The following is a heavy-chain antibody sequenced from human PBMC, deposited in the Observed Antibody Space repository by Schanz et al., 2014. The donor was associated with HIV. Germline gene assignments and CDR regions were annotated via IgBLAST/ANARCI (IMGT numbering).Heavy chain of an antibody. CDR2: ISNDGSNE. J-gene: IGHJ4*02. CDR1: EFIFSSYG. Sequence: QVQVVESGGGVVQPGRSLRLSCAASEFIFSSYGIHWVRQAPGKGLEWVAVISNDGSNEYYADSVKGRFTLSRDNSENTVYLQMNSLRAEDTAVYYCARAFSVGQLVRVVDSWGQGTPVTVSS. V-gene: IGHV3-30*03. CDR3: ARAFSVGQLVRVVDS. D-gene: IGHD6-6*01.